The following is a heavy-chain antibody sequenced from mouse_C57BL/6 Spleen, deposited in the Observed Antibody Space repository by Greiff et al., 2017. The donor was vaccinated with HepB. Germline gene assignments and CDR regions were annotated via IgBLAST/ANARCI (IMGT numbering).Heavy chain of an antibody. CDR1: GFSLTSYG. CDR3: AKEGKSFTTVVAGLDY. V-gene: IGHV2-3*01. J-gene: IGHJ2*01. D-gene: IGHD1-1*01. Sequence: QVQLQQSGPGLVAPSQSLSITCTVSGFSLTSYGVSWVRQPPGKGLEWLGVIWGDGSTNYHSALISRLSISKDNSKSQVFLKLNSLQTDDTATYYCAKEGKSFTTVVAGLDYWGQGTTLTVSS. CDR2: IWGDGST.